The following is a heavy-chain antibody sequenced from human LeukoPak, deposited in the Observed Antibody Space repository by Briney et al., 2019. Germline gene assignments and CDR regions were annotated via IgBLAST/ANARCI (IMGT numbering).Heavy chain of an antibody. D-gene: IGHD6-19*01. CDR3: AKLLAVTNSYYFNY. V-gene: IGHV3-23*01. Sequence: GGSLRLSCAASGFTFSSYAMSWVRQAPGKGLEWVSTISGSGSGGSAYYADSVKGRFTISRDNSKDTLYLQMNSLRAEDTAVYYCAKLLAVTNSYYFNYWGQGTLVTVSS. J-gene: IGHJ4*02. CDR1: GFTFSSYA. CDR2: ISGSGSGGSA.